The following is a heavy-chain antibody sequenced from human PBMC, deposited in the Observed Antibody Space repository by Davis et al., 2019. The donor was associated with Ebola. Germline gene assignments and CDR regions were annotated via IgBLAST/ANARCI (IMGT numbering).Heavy chain of an antibody. CDR3: ARGRTLNDY. Sequence: SETLSLTCAVYGGSFSGYYWSWIRQPPGKGLEWIGEINHSGSTNYNPSLKSRVTISVDTSKNQFSLKLSSVTAADTAVYYCARGRTLNDYWGQGTLATVSS. D-gene: IGHD1-1*01. CDR1: GGSFSGYY. J-gene: IGHJ4*02. V-gene: IGHV4-34*01. CDR2: INHSGST.